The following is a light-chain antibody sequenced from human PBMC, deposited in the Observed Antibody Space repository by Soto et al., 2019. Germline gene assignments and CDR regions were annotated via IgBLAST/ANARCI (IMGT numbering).Light chain of an antibody. CDR2: KAS. CDR3: QQYNSYPLT. Sequence: DIQMTQSPSTLSASVGERVTITCRASQSISSWLAWYQQKPGKAPKLLIYKASSLESGVPSTFSGSGSGTEFTLTISSLQPDDFATYYCQQYNSYPLTFGGGTKVEIK. J-gene: IGKJ4*01. V-gene: IGKV1-5*03. CDR1: QSISSW.